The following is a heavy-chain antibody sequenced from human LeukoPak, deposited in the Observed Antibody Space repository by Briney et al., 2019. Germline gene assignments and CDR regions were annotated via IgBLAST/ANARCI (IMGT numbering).Heavy chain of an antibody. CDR2: IKSKTDGGTT. Sequence: GGTLRLSCAASGFTFSNAWMSWVRQAPGKGLEWVGRIKSKTDGGTTDYAAPVKGRFTISRDDSKNTLYLQMNSLKTEDTAVYYCTTSPSSYYYYGMDVWGQGTTVTVSS. CDR1: GFTFSNAW. CDR3: TTSPSSYYYYGMDV. J-gene: IGHJ6*02. V-gene: IGHV3-15*01.